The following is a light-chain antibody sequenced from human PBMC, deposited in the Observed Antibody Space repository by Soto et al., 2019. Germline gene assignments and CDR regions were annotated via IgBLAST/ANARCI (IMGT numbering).Light chain of an antibody. CDR2: GAS. V-gene: IGKV3-15*01. CDR3: QQYKNWPL. Sequence: MLMTQSPATLSVSPGERVTLSCRTSHSVNSHVAWYQQKPGQAPRLLLYGASTRATGIPVRFSGSGFGTEFTPTISSLQSEDFAVYYCQQYKNWPLFGQGTRLEI. CDR1: HSVNSH. J-gene: IGKJ5*01.